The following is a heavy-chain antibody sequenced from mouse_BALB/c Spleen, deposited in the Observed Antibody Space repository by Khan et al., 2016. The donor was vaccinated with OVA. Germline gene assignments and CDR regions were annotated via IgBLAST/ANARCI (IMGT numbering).Heavy chain of an antibody. CDR1: GYTFTSYY. Sequence: LVESGAELVKPGASVRLSCKASGYTFTSYYLYWVKQRPGQGLEWIGDINPSNGGTNFNEKFKTKATLTVDKSSSTAYMQLNSLTSEDSAVYYCTRSGYGSFAYWGQGNLVTVSA. V-gene: IGHV1S81*02. D-gene: IGHD2-2*01. CDR2: INPSNGGT. CDR3: TRSGYGSFAY. J-gene: IGHJ3*01.